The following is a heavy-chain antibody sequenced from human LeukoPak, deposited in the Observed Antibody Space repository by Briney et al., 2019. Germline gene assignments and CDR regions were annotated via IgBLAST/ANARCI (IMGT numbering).Heavy chain of an antibody. D-gene: IGHD1-26*01. CDR2: INHSGST. CDR3: ARVGFIVGAKGLNWFDP. Sequence: PSETLSLTCAVYGGSFSGYYWSWIRQPPGKGLEWIGEINHSGSTNYNPSLKSRVTISVDTSKNQFSLKLSSVTAADTAVYYCARVGFIVGAKGLNWFDPWGQGTLVTVSS. CDR1: GGSFSGYY. J-gene: IGHJ5*02. V-gene: IGHV4-34*01.